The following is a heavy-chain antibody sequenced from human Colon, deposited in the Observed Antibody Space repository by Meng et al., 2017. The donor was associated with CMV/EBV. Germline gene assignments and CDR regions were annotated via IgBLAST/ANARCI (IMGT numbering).Heavy chain of an antibody. CDR2: MNPRSGDT. CDR1: GYTFTSYD. Sequence: QVQLVQSGAEVKRPGDSVKVSCQASGYTFTSYDINWVRQTPGQGLEWVGWMNPRSGDTDYARKFQGRVTMTRDTSLGTAYLELRSLTSEDTAIYYCARLTSGGYWGQGTLVTVSS. V-gene: IGHV1-8*01. D-gene: IGHD4/OR15-4a*01. J-gene: IGHJ4*02. CDR3: ARLTSGGY.